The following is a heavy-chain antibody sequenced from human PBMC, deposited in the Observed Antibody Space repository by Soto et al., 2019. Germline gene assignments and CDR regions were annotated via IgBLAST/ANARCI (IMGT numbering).Heavy chain of an antibody. CDR2: IYPGDSDT. V-gene: IGHV5-51*01. D-gene: IGHD2-15*01. CDR1: GYSFTSYW. Sequence: PGESLKISCKASGYSFTSYWIGWVRQMPGRGLERMGIIYPGDSDTRYSPSFQGQVTISADKSINTAYLQWRSPKTSDTAMYYCARLDMRMRNAAWYDPWGQGTLVTVSS. CDR3: ARLDMRMRNAAWYDP. J-gene: IGHJ5*02.